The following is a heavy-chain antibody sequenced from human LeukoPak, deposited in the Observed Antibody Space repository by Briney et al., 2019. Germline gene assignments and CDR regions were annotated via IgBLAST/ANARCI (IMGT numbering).Heavy chain of an antibody. CDR3: ARQTINDYVWGSYRLSQGYFDY. Sequence: SETLSLTCTVSGGSISSGNYYWSWIRKPAGKGLEWFGRIYTSGRTNYNPSLKSRVTISVDTSKNQFSLKLSSVTAADTAVYYCARQTINDYVWGSYRLSQGYFDYWGQGTLVTVSS. CDR2: IYTSGRT. D-gene: IGHD3-16*02. V-gene: IGHV4-61*02. CDR1: GGSISSGNYY. J-gene: IGHJ4*02.